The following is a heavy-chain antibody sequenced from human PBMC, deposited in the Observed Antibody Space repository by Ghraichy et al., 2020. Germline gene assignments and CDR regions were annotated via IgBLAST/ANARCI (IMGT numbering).Heavy chain of an antibody. CDR1: GFTFSSYA. J-gene: IGHJ5*02. D-gene: IGHD5-12*01. V-gene: IGHV3-30*04. CDR3: ARGGDIVATITWFDP. Sequence: GGSLRLSCAASGFTFSSYAMHWVRQAPGKGLEWVAVISYDGSNKYYADSVKGRFTISRDNSKNTLYLQMNSLRAEDTAVYYCARGGDIVATITWFDPWGQGTLVTVSS. CDR2: ISYDGSNK.